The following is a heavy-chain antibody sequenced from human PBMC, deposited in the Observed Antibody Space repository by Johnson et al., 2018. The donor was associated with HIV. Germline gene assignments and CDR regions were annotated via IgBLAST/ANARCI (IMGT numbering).Heavy chain of an antibody. J-gene: IGHJ3*02. Sequence: VQLVESGGGVVRPGGSLRLSCVASRFTFDNYAMTWVRQVPGKGLEWVSGINWNGGNTDYADSVEGRFTISRDNTKNSLYLQMNSLRAEDTALYYCARDVKYYDTSGYHSDAFDIWGQGTLVIVSS. CDR1: RFTFDNYA. CDR3: ARDVKYYDTSGYHSDAFDI. V-gene: IGHV3-20*04. CDR2: INWNGGNT. D-gene: IGHD3-22*01.